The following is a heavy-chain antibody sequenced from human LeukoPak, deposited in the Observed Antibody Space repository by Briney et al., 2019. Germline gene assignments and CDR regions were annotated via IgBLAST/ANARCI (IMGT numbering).Heavy chain of an antibody. J-gene: IGHJ6*03. CDR3: ARAPRIVGATQVIYYYMDV. D-gene: IGHD1-26*01. Sequence: SVKVSCKASGGTFSSYAISWVRQAPGQGLEWMGGIIPIFGTANYAQKFQGRVTITTDESTSTAYMELSSLRSEDTAVYYCARAPRIVGATQVIYYYMDVWGKGTTVTVSS. CDR1: GGTFSSYA. CDR2: IIPIFGTA. V-gene: IGHV1-69*05.